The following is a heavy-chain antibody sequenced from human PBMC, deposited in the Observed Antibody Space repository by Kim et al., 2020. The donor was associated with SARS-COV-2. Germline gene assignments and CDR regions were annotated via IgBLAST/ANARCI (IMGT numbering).Heavy chain of an antibody. D-gene: IGHD4-17*01. V-gene: IGHV5-10-1*01. Sequence: GESLKISCHGSGYTFTQYWITWVRQMPGKGLEWMGRIDPRDSYATYNPSFQGHVIMSVDRSISTAYLQWDSLRASDTAMYYCVRVDPYSDSVLPYFEFWGKGTLVTVTS. CDR3: VRVDPYSDSVLPYFEF. J-gene: IGHJ4*02. CDR1: GYTFTQYW. CDR2: IDPRDSYA.